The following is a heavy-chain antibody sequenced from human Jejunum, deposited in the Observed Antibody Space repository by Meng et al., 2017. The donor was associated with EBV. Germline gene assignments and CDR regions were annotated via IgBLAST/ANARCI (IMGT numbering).Heavy chain of an antibody. D-gene: IGHD2-15*01. J-gene: IGHJ4*02. CDR3: ASHDTSGFDY. CDR2: IDPNSGGT. Sequence: QVHLVQSGAEVKKPGASVKVSCKASGYSFTDYYIHWVRQAPGQALEWMGRIDPNSGGTNYAQKFQGRVTMTSDTSINTVYMELRRLRSDDTAIYYCASHDTSGFDYWGQGTLVRLL. CDR1: GYSFTDYY. V-gene: IGHV1-2*06.